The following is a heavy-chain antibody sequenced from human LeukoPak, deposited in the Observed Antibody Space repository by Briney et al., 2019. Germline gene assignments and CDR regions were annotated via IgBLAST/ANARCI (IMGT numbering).Heavy chain of an antibody. CDR2: ISAYNGNT. V-gene: IGHV1-18*01. J-gene: IGHJ4*02. Sequence: ASVKVSCKASGYTFTSYGISWVRQAPGQGLEWMGWISAYNGNTNYAQKLQGRVTMTTDTSTSTAYMELRSLRSDDTAVYYCARSPVYCYDSSGYFDDFDYWGQGTLVTVSS. D-gene: IGHD3-22*01. CDR1: GYTFTSYG. CDR3: ARSPVYCYDSSGYFDDFDY.